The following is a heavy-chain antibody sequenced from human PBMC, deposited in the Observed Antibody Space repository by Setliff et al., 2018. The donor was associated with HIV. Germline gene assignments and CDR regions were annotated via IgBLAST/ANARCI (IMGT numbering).Heavy chain of an antibody. CDR3: AREGQVVVTAKGFDY. CDR1: GYTFTNYY. V-gene: IGHV1-46*01. D-gene: IGHD2-15*01. Sequence: ASVKVSCKTSGYTFTNYYMHWMRQAPGRGLEWMGVVNTVGGGASYAQKFQGRLTVTRDTSTSTVYMELSSLRSEDTAVYYCAREGQVVVTAKGFDYWAWEPWSPSPQ. J-gene: IGHJ4*02. CDR2: VNTVGGGA.